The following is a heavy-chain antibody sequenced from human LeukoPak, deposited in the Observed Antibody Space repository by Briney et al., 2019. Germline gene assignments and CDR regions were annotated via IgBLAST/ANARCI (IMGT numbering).Heavy chain of an antibody. D-gene: IGHD6-13*01. CDR1: GGSISNTNYY. V-gene: IGHV4-39*07. CDR2: IYYTGTT. Sequence: SETLSLTCTVSGGSISNTNYYRAWIRQPPGRGLEWIGRIYYTGTTFDNPSLKSRFTLSVDTSKNQFSLSLSSVTASDTGVYYCARDLAAVGTGDYWGQGTLVTVSS. CDR3: ARDLAAVGTGDY. J-gene: IGHJ4*02.